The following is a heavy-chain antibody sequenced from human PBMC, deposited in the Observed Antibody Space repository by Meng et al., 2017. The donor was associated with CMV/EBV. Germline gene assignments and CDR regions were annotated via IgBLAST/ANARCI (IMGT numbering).Heavy chain of an antibody. CDR1: GFTVSSNY. Sequence: SLRLSCAASGFTVSSNYMSWVRQAPGKGLEWVSVIYSGGSTYYADSVKGRFTISRDNSKNTLYLQMNSLRAEDTAVYYCAKESLLYSGSYFDYWGQGTLVTVSS. CDR3: AKESLLYSGSYFDY. V-gene: IGHV3-66*02. D-gene: IGHD1-26*01. CDR2: IYSGGST. J-gene: IGHJ4*02.